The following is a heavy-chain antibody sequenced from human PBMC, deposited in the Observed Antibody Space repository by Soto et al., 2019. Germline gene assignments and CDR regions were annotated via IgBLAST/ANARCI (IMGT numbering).Heavy chain of an antibody. CDR1: GGSISSGDYY. CDR2: IYYSGST. CDR3: ARDLRFLEWLGPAAHYYGMDV. D-gene: IGHD3-3*01. Sequence: KPSETLSLTCTVSGGSISSGDYYWSWIRQPPGKGLEWIGYIYYSGSTYYNPSLKSRVTISVDTSKNQFSLKLSSVTAADTAVYYCARDLRFLEWLGPAAHYYGMDVWGQVTTVTVSS. J-gene: IGHJ6*02. V-gene: IGHV4-30-4*01.